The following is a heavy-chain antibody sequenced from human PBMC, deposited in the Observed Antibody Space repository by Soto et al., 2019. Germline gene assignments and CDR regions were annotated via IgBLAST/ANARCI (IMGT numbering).Heavy chain of an antibody. CDR1: GFTFNNFA. CDR3: TRGHYCDNSSCFLPNYYFAMDV. Sequence: GSLRLTCAASGFTFNNFAMSWVRQAPGKGLEWVSYIGGRDGTILYADSVKGRFAISRDNSNNTLYLQANSLRAEDTDVYYCTRGHYCDNSSCFLPNYYFAMDVWGRGTKVTVYS. J-gene: IGHJ6*02. CDR2: IGGRDGTI. D-gene: IGHD2-2*01. V-gene: IGHV3-23*01.